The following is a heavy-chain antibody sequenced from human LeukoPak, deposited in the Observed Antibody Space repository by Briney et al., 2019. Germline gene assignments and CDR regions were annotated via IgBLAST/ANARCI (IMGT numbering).Heavy chain of an antibody. J-gene: IGHJ4*02. CDR2: INPNSGGT. Sequence: ASVKVSCKASGHTFTGYYMHWVRQAPGQGLEWMGWINPNSGGTNYAQKFQGRVTMTRGTSISTAYMELSRLRSDDTAVYYCARSRITMVRGVRGIVDYWGQGTLVTVSS. CDR3: ARSRITMVRGVRGIVDY. D-gene: IGHD3-10*01. CDR1: GHTFTGYY. V-gene: IGHV1-2*02.